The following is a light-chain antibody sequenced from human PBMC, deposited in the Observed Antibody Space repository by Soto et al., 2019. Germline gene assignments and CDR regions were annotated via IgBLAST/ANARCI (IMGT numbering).Light chain of an antibody. CDR3: QQYDTLPPT. Sequence: DIQMTQSPSSLSASVGDRVTITCRASQGINNYLIWYQQKPGKAPELLIYDAFSLQTGVPSRLSGGASGTDFTLRISSLQPEDVATYYCQQYDTLPPTFGQGTKLEI. V-gene: IGKV1-33*01. CDR1: QGINNY. J-gene: IGKJ2*01. CDR2: DAF.